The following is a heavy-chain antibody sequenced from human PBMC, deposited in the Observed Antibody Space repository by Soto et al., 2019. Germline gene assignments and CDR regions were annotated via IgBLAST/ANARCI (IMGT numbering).Heavy chain of an antibody. CDR2: INPNSGGT. CDR1: GYTFTGYY. CDR3: ARAMVRGVIRYYYGMDV. Sequence: ASVKVSCKASGYTFTGYYMHWVRQAPGQGLEWMGWINPNSGGTNYAQKFQGRVTMTRDTSISTAYMELSRLRSDDTAVYYCARAMVRGVIRYYYGMDVWGQGTTVTVSS. J-gene: IGHJ6*02. D-gene: IGHD3-10*01. V-gene: IGHV1-2*02.